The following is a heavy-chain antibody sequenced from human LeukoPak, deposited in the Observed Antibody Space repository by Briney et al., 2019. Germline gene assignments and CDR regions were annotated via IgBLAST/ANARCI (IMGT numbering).Heavy chain of an antibody. V-gene: IGHV4-39*01. CDR2: IYYSGST. CDR1: GGSISSSSYY. CDR3: ATKDLFGVYFDY. J-gene: IGHJ4*02. D-gene: IGHD2-8*01. Sequence: SETLSLTCTVSGGSISSSSYYWGWIRQPPGKGLEWIGSIYYSGSTYYNPSLKSRVTISVDTSKNQFSLKLSSVTAADTAVYYCATKDLFGVYFDYWGQGTLVTVSS.